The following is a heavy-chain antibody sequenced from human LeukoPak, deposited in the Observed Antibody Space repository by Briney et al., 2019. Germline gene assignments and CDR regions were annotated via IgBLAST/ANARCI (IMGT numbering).Heavy chain of an antibody. CDR1: GYTFTSYG. D-gene: IGHD3-3*01. CDR3: ARVLEWLSHYYGMDV. J-gene: IGHJ6*02. CDR2: ISAYNGNT. Sequence: VASAKVSCKASGYTFTSYGISWVRQAPGQGLEWMGWISAYNGNTNYAQKLQGRVTMTTDTSTSTAYMELRSLRSDDTAVYYCARVLEWLSHYYGMDVWGQGTTVTVSS. V-gene: IGHV1-18*01.